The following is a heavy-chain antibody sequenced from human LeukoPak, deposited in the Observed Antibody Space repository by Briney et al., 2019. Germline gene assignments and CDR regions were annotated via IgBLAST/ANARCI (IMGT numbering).Heavy chain of an antibody. CDR2: INHSGST. CDR3: ARSRIAVAGTSERWFDP. V-gene: IGHV4-34*01. D-gene: IGHD6-19*01. Sequence: SETLSLTCAVYGGSFSGYYWSWIRQPPGKGLEWIGEINHSGSTNYNPSLKSRVTISVDTSKNQFSLKLSSVTAADTAVYYCARSRIAVAGTSERWFDPWGQGTLVTVSS. CDR1: GGSFSGYY. J-gene: IGHJ5*02.